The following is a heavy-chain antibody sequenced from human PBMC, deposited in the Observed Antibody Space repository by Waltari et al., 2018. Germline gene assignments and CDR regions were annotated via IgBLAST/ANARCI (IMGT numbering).Heavy chain of an antibody. CDR1: GFTFSSDW. J-gene: IGHJ4*02. D-gene: IGHD3-3*01. CDR2: INSDGSST. Sequence: EVQLVESGGGLVQPGGSLRLSCAASGFTFSSDWMPWVRQAPGKGLVWVSRINSDGSSTSYADSVKGRFTISRDNAKNTLYLQMNSLRAEDTAVYYCARAHYDFWSGYRFDYWGQGTLVTVSS. V-gene: IGHV3-74*01. CDR3: ARAHYDFWSGYRFDY.